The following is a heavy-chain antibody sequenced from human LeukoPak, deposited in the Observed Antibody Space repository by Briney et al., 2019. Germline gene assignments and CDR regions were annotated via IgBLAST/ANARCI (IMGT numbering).Heavy chain of an antibody. CDR3: ARMASCYGCSVWAHYYYMDV. V-gene: IGHV4-34*01. D-gene: IGHD2-2*01. J-gene: IGHJ6*03. CDR2: INHSGST. Sequence: SETLSLTCAVYGGSFSGYYWSWIRQPPGKGLEWIGEINHSGSTNYNPSLKSRVTISVDTSKNQFSLKLSSVTAADTAVYYCARMASCYGCSVWAHYYYMDVWGKGTTVTIS. CDR1: GGSFSGYY.